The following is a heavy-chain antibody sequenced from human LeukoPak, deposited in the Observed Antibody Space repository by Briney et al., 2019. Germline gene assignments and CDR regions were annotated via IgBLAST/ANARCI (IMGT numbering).Heavy chain of an antibody. CDR1: GGSISSGGYY. J-gene: IGHJ4*02. CDR2: IYYSGST. D-gene: IGHD3-10*01. CDR3: ARGRFGELAREYFDY. Sequence: SETLSLTCTVSGGSISSGGYYWSWIRQHPGKGLEWIGYIYYSGSTYYNPSLKSRVTISVDTSKNQFSLKLSSVTAADTAVYYCARGRFGELAREYFDYWGQGTLVTVSS. V-gene: IGHV4-31*03.